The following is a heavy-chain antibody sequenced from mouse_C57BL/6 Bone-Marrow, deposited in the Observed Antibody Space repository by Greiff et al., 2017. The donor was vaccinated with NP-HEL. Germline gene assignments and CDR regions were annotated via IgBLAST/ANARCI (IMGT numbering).Heavy chain of an antibody. CDR3: ARQQAYYSNPMTDAMDY. J-gene: IGHJ4*01. V-gene: IGHV14-2*01. CDR2: IDPEDGET. Sequence: EVKVVESGAELVKPGASVKLSCTASGFNIKDYYMHWVKQRTEQGLEWIGRIDPEDGETKYAPKFQGKATITADTSSNTAYLQLSSLTSEDTAVYYCARQQAYYSNPMTDAMDYWGQGTSVTVSS. D-gene: IGHD2-5*01. CDR1: GFNIKDYY.